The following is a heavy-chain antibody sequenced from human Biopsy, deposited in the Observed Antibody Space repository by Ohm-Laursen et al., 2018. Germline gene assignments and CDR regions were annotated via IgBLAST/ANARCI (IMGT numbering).Heavy chain of an antibody. CDR2: VYYTGST. D-gene: IGHD3-22*01. J-gene: IGHJ2*01. CDR1: GDSISSYY. Sequence: PSETLSLTCIVSGDSISSYYWSWIRQPPGKGLQWIGYVYYTGSTDYNPSLQSRVTISVDTSKNHFSLRLRSVTPADTAIYYCARDRGYYSDRTVPGYFDLWGRGTLVTVSP. CDR3: ARDRGYYSDRTVPGYFDL. V-gene: IGHV4-59*01.